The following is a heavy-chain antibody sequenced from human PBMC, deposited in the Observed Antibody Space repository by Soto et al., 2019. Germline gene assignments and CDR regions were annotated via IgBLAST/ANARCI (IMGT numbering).Heavy chain of an antibody. CDR1: GGSISSYY. V-gene: IGHV4-59*08. CDR2: IYYSGST. CDR3: ARQGRREKYYFDY. Sequence: SETLSLTCTVSGGSISSYYWSWIRQPPGKGLEWIGYIYYSGSTNYNPSLKSRVTISVDTSKNQFSLKLSSVTAADTALYYWARQGRREKYYFDYWGQGTLVTVSS. J-gene: IGHJ4*02.